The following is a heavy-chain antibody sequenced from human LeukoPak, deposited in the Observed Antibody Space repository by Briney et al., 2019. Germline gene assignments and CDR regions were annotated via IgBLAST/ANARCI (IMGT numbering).Heavy chain of an antibody. CDR3: ARTRYYDFWSGYSDY. V-gene: IGHV4-30-4*08. CDR2: IYYSGST. Sequence: SETLSLTCTVSGGSISSGDYYWSWIRQPPGKGLVWIGYIYYSGSTYYNPSLKSRVTISVDTSKNQFSLKLSSVTTADTAVYYCARTRYYDFWSGYSDYWGQGTLVTVSS. J-gene: IGHJ4*02. D-gene: IGHD3-3*01. CDR1: GGSISSGDYY.